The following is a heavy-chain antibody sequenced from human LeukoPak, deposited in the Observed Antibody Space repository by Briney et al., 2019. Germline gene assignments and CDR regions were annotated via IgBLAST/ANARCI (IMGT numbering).Heavy chain of an antibody. V-gene: IGHV3-23*01. Sequence: GGSLRLSCAASGFTFSSYAMSWVRQAPGKGLEWVSAISGSGGSTYYADSVKGRFTISRDNSKNTLYLQMNSLRAEDTAVCYCAKVGSILWFGELSLYDAFDIWGQGTMVTVSS. J-gene: IGHJ3*02. CDR2: ISGSGGST. CDR3: AKVGSILWFGELSLYDAFDI. CDR1: GFTFSSYA. D-gene: IGHD3-10*01.